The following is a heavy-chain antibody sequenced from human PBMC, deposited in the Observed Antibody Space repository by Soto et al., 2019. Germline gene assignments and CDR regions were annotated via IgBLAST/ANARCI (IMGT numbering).Heavy chain of an antibody. V-gene: IGHV1-46*01. CDR3: AKDAFGAGGYYPH. J-gene: IGHJ4*02. CDR1: GYTFTSYY. Sequence: QEQLVQSGAEVKKPGASVKVSCKESGYTFTSYYIHWVRQAPGQGLEWMGIVNPSGGSKTYAQKFQGKVTMTRDTSTSTAYMELSSLRSEDTAVYYCAKDAFGAGGYYPHWGQGTLVTVSS. D-gene: IGHD3-10*01. CDR2: VNPSGGSK.